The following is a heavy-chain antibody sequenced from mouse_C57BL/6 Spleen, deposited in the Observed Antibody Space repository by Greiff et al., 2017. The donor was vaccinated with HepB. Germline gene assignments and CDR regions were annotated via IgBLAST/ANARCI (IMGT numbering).Heavy chain of an antibody. J-gene: IGHJ3*01. CDR3: ARHEAPFYYSNYPFAY. Sequence: VKLMESGAELVKPGASVKLSCKASGYTFTEYTIHWVKQRSGQGLEWIGWFYPGSGSIKYNEKFKDKATLTADKSSSTVYMELSRLTSEDSAVYFCARHEAPFYYSNYPFAYWGQGTLVTVSA. V-gene: IGHV1-62-2*01. CDR2: FYPGSGSI. D-gene: IGHD2-5*01. CDR1: GYTFTEYT.